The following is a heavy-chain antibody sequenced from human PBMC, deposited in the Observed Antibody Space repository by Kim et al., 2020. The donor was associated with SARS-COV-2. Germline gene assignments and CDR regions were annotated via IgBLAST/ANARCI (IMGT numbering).Heavy chain of an antibody. D-gene: IGHD2-8*01. CDR3: AKRAYGVGFDP. CDR2: IYSSGNT. Sequence: SETLSLTCTVSAVSINSGSYHWGWIRQAPGKGLEWIGTIYSSGNTFYNPSLMSRVTISRDTSMNQFFLKMNSVTTADTAVYYCAKRAYGVGFDPWGQGILVTVSS. J-gene: IGHJ5*02. V-gene: IGHV4-39*01. CDR1: AVSINSGSYH.